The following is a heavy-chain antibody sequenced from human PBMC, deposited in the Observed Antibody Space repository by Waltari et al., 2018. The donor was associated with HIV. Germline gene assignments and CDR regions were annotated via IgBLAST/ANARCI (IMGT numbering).Heavy chain of an antibody. CDR3: ARSATNYYGMDV. CDR2: IIPIFGTA. V-gene: IGHV1-69*01. J-gene: IGHJ6*02. Sequence: QVQLVQSGAAVKKPGSSGKDSCKASGGTFSSYAISWVRQAPGQGLEWMGGIIPIFGTANYAQKFQGRVTITADESTSTAYMELSSLRSEDTAVYYCARSATNYYGMDVWGQGTTVTVSS. CDR1: GGTFSSYA.